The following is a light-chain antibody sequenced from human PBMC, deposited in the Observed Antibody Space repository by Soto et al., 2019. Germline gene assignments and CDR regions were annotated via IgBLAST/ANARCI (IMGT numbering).Light chain of an antibody. CDR2: KAS. J-gene: IGKJ1*01. CDR3: QHYNSYSEA. Sequence: DIQMTQSPSTLSGSVGDRVTITRRASQTMSSWLAWYQQKPGKAPKLLIYKASTLKSGVPSRFSGSGSGTEFTLTISSLQPDDFATYYCQHYNSYSEAFGQGTKVDIK. CDR1: QTMSSW. V-gene: IGKV1-5*03.